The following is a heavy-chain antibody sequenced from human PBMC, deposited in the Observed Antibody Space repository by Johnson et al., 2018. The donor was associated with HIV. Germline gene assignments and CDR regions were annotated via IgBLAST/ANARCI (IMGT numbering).Heavy chain of an antibody. D-gene: IGHD6-13*01. Sequence: QVQLVESGGGVVQPGGSLRLSCAASGFTFSSYGMHWVRQAPGKGLEWVAFIRYDGNNKYYADSVRGRLTISRDNSKKMVYLQMNSLRAEDTAVYYCAKDPATIAAAEGAFDIWGQGTMVTVSS. CDR2: IRYDGNNK. J-gene: IGHJ3*02. CDR3: AKDPATIAAAEGAFDI. V-gene: IGHV3-30*02. CDR1: GFTFSSYG.